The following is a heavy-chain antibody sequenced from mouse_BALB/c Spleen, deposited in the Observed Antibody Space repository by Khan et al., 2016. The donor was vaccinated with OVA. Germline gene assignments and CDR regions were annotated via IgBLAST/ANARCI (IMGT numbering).Heavy chain of an antibody. V-gene: IGHV2-6*02. J-gene: IGHJ4*01. CDR3: ARNSHMNTTVMDY. CDR2: IWSDGKT. D-gene: IGHD2-4*01. CDR1: GFSLTSYG. Sequence: VQLQESGPGLVAPSQSLSITCTVSGFSLTSYGVHWVRQPPGKGLEWLVVIWSDGKTTYNSTLKSRLSISKDNSKSQVFLKMNSHQTDDTAMYCGARNSHMNTTVMDYWGQGTSVTVSS.